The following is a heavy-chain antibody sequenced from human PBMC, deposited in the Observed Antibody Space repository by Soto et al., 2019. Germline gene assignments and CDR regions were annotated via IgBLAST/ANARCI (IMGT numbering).Heavy chain of an antibody. Sequence: GSLRLSCAGSGFTLTRSAVSWVRQAPGKGLEWVSGISAGGGGTYYADSVKGRFTISRDVAKNTVYLQMNGLRVEDTAVYYCASDRFRGTYYLRGVTYFFEEWGQGAPVTVSS. D-gene: IGHD1-26*01. V-gene: IGHV3-23*01. CDR3: ASDRFRGTYYLRGVTYFFEE. CDR2: ISAGGGGT. CDR1: GFTLTRSA. J-gene: IGHJ4*02.